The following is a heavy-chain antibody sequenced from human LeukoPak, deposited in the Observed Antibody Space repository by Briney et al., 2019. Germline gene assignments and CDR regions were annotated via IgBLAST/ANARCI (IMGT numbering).Heavy chain of an antibody. J-gene: IGHJ4*02. V-gene: IGHV3-23*01. Sequence: QAGGPLRLSCAASGFTFSTYGMSWVRQAPGKGLEWVSGISGSGGASYYADSVKGRFTISRDDSHNTLYLQMNSLRAEDTAVYYCARIGPGLYYWGQGTLVTVSS. CDR2: ISGSGGAS. CDR3: ARIGPGLYY. CDR1: GFTFSTYG.